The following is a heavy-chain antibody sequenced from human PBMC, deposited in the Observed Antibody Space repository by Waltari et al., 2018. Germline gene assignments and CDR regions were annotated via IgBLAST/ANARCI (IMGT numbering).Heavy chain of an antibody. V-gene: IGHV4-34*01. CDR3: AREVTTGEEGIDY. CDR2: INHSGST. Sequence: QVQLQQWGAGLLKPSETLSLTCAVYGGSFSGYYWSWIRQPPGKGREWIGEINHSGSTNYNPSLKSRVTISVDTSKNQFSLKLSAVTAADTAVYYCAREVTTGEEGIDYWGQGTLVTVSS. D-gene: IGHD7-27*01. CDR1: GGSFSGYY. J-gene: IGHJ4*02.